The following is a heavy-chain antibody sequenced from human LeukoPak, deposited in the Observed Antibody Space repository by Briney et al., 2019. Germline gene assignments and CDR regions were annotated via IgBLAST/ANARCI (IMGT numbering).Heavy chain of an antibody. J-gene: IGHJ4*02. CDR1: GYTFTGSF. CDR2: INPDSGAT. V-gene: IGHV1-2*02. CDR3: AREIWFFVS. D-gene: IGHD3-10*01. Sequence: ASVKVSCKASGYTFTGSFMHWVRQAPGQGLEWMGWINPDSGATAYAQRFQGRVTLTSDTSVSTAYMELSSLKFDDTAVYFCAREIWFFVSWGQGTLVTVSS.